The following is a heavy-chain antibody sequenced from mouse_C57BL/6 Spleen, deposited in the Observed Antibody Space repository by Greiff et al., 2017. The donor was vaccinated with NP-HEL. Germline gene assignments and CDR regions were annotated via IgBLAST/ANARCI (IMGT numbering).Heavy chain of an antibody. D-gene: IGHD1-1*01. CDR3: ARQIYGSSYFDY. V-gene: IGHV1-82*01. CDR1: GYAFSSSW. J-gene: IGHJ2*01. Sequence: QVQLKQSGPELVKPGASVKISCKASGYAFSSSWMNWVKQRPGKGLEWIGRIYPGDGDTNYNGKFKGKATLTADKSSSTAYMQLSSLTSEDSAVYFCARQIYGSSYFDYWGQGTTLTVSS. CDR2: IYPGDGDT.